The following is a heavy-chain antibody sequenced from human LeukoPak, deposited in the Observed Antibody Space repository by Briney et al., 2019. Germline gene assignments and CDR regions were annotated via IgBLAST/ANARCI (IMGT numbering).Heavy chain of an antibody. Sequence: PSETLSLTCAVYGGSFSGYYWSWIRQPPGKGLEWIGEINHSGSTNYNPSLKSRVTISVDTSKNQFSLKLSSVIAADTAVYFCARVRVNYFDYWRQGNLVTVSS. V-gene: IGHV4-34*01. CDR2: INHSGST. CDR3: ARVRVNYFDY. J-gene: IGHJ4*02. D-gene: IGHD3-10*01. CDR1: GGSFSGYY.